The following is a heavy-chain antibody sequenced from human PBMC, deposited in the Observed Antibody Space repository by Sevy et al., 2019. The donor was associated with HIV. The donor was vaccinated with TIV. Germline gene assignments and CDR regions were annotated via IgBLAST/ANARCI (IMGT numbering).Heavy chain of an antibody. Sequence: ASVKVSCKASGYTFTGYYMHWVRQAPGQGLEWMGWINPNSGGTNYAQKFQGRVTMTRDTSISTAYMELSRLRSDDTAMYYCARVLAFLYYMDVWGKGTTVTVSS. CDR3: ARVLAFLYYMDV. CDR2: INPNSGGT. J-gene: IGHJ6*03. V-gene: IGHV1-2*02. CDR1: GYTFTGYY.